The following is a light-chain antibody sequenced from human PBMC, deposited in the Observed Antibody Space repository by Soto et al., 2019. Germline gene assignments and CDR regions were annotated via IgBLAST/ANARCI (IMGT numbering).Light chain of an antibody. J-gene: IGKJ1*01. CDR3: QQRTSWPPWT. CDR2: DAS. Sequence: EIVMTQSPATRSVSPGERATLPCRASQSISSSYLAWYQQRPGQAPRLLIYDASKRASGIPARFSGSGSGTDFTLTISSLEPEDFAVYYCQQRTSWPPWTFGQGTKVDIK. V-gene: IGKV3-11*01. CDR1: QSISSSY.